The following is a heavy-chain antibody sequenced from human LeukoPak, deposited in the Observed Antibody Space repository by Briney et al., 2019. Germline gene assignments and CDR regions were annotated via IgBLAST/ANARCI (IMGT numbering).Heavy chain of an antibody. V-gene: IGHV3-48*01. D-gene: IGHD6-19*01. CDR3: AKDAAVALDY. Sequence: GGSLRLSCAASGFSFSDFSMNWVRQAPGMGLEWLSYISFSGRTTNYADSVKGRFTISRDNARNSLFLQMTSLRAEDTAVYYCAKDAAVALDYWGQGTLVTVSS. CDR1: GFSFSDFS. CDR2: ISFSGRTT. J-gene: IGHJ4*02.